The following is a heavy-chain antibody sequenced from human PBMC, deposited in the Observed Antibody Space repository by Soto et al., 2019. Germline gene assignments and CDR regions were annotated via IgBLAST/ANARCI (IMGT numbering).Heavy chain of an antibody. CDR2: IYYSGST. D-gene: IGHD3-10*01. Sequence: QVQLQESGPGLVKPSQTLSLTCTVSGGSISSGGYYWSWLRPHPGKDLEWIGYIYYSGSTYYNPSLKSRVTISVDTSKNQCSLKLSSVTAADTAVYYCARSPSRFGGYWFDPWGQGTLVTVSS. V-gene: IGHV4-31*03. J-gene: IGHJ5*02. CDR1: GGSISSGGYY. CDR3: ARSPSRFGGYWFDP.